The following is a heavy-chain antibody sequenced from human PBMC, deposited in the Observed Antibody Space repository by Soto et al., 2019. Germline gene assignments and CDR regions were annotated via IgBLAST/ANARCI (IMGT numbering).Heavy chain of an antibody. D-gene: IGHD2-2*02. J-gene: IGHJ6*02. V-gene: IGHV3-73*01. Sequence: VQLVESGGGVVLPGRSLRLSCAVSGFTFRNHAMHWVRQAPGKGLEWVGRIRSRANNFATSSAASVKGRFTFSRDDSKNTAYLQMNTLKPEDTAVYYCARGQGAAIGDYYYHGMDVWGQGTTVTVSS. CDR1: GFTFRNHA. CDR2: IRSRANNFAT. CDR3: ARGQGAAIGDYYYHGMDV.